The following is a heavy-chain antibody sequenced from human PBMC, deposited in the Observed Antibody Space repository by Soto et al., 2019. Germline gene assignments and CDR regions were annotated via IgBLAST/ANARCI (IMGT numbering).Heavy chain of an antibody. CDR3: TKYRGSSGTPAA. D-gene: IGHD1-26*01. CDR1: GFTFSDSP. J-gene: IGHJ5*02. CDR2: IANKAKGYVT. V-gene: IGHV3-73*02. Sequence: EVQLLESGGGLVQPGGSLKLSCAASGFTFSDSPIHWVRQASGKGLEWVGRIANKAKGYVTTYGESVKGRFSISRDDAKNTAYLQVNSLQTEDTAVDYCTKYRGSSGTPAALGQGTLVIVSS.